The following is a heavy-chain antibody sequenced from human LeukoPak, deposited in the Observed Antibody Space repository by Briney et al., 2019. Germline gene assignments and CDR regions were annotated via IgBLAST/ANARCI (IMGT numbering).Heavy chain of an antibody. Sequence: GESLKISCKGSGYTFTSYWIGWVRQMPGKGLEWRGIINPGDSDTRYGPSFQGQVTISADKSLSTAYLQWSSLKASDTAMYYCARSSAGMDVWGQGTTVTVSS. D-gene: IGHD6-6*01. CDR1: GYTFTSYW. V-gene: IGHV5-51*01. CDR2: INPGDSDT. CDR3: ARSSAGMDV. J-gene: IGHJ6*02.